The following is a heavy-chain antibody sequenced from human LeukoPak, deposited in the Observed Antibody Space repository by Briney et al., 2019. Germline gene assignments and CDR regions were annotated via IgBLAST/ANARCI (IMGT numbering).Heavy chain of an antibody. CDR2: ISYSGTT. V-gene: IGHV4-30-4*01. Sequence: SETLSLTCTVSGGSISSGVYYWTWVRQPPGEGLEWSGYISYSGTTYSSLSLKTRLTISTDTSKSQFSLMLTSVTAADTAVYYCARYYCGSTDCPGIDYWGQGTLVTVSS. CDR3: ARYYCGSTDCPGIDY. CDR1: GGSISSGVYY. J-gene: IGHJ4*02. D-gene: IGHD2-2*01.